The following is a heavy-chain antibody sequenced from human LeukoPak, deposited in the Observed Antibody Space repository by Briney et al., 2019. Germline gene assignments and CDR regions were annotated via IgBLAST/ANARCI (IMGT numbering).Heavy chain of an antibody. CDR2: IYTSGST. D-gene: IGHD3-10*01. J-gene: IGHJ4*02. Sequence: PSETLSLTCTVSGGSISSGSYYWSWIRQPAGKGLEWIGRIYTSGSTNYNPSLKSRVTISVDTSKNQFSLKLSSVTAADTAVYYCAREDYYGSGSYYLDYWGQGTLVTVSS. CDR1: GGSISSGSYY. CDR3: AREDYYGSGSYYLDY. V-gene: IGHV4-61*02.